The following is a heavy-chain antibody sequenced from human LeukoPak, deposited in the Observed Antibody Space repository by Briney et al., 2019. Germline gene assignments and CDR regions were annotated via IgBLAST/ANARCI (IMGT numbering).Heavy chain of an antibody. CDR2: ISSSGSTI. Sequence: PGGSLRLSCAASGFTFSDYYMSWIRQAPGKGLEWVSYISSSGSTIYYADSVRGRFTISRDNAKNSLYLQMNSLRAEDTAVYYCARDRRDSGTNYFDYWGQGTLVTVSS. CDR3: ARDRRDSGTNYFDY. J-gene: IGHJ4*02. CDR1: GFTFSDYY. D-gene: IGHD1-26*01. V-gene: IGHV3-11*01.